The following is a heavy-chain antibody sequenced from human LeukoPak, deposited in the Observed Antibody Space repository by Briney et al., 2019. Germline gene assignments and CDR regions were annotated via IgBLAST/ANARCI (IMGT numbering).Heavy chain of an antibody. D-gene: IGHD3-10*01. Sequence: ASVKVSCMASGYTFTCYVINWVRQATGQGLEWMGWMNHISGNTGYAQTFQGRITMTRNTSISTPYMELSSLRSEDTAVYYCARREITMVRGVYYYGMDVWGQGTTVTVSS. CDR1: GYTFTCYV. J-gene: IGHJ6*02. CDR2: MNHISGNT. CDR3: ARREITMVRGVYYYGMDV. V-gene: IGHV1-8*01.